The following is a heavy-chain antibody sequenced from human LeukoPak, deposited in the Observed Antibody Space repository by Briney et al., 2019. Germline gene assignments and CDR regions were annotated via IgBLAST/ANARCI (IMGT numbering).Heavy chain of an antibody. Sequence: GGSLRLSCAASGFTFSSYSMNWVRQAPGKGLEWVSYISSSSSTIYYADSVKGRFTISRDNAKNSLYLQMNSLRAEDTAVYYFGRAVGSKNPQLSRGGRGPLVTVSS. CDR2: ISSSSSTI. CDR3: GRAVGSKNPQLSR. V-gene: IGHV3-48*04. D-gene: IGHD2/OR15-2a*01. J-gene: IGHJ4*02. CDR1: GFTFSSYS.